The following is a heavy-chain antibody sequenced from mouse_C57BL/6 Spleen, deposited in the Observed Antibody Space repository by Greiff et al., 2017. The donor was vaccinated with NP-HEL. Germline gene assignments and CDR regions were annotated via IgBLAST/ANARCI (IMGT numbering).Heavy chain of an antibody. D-gene: IGHD2-3*01. CDR3: AEIYDGYYGYYAMDY. V-gene: IGHV3-6*01. CDR1: GYSITSGYY. J-gene: IGHJ4*01. CDR2: ISYDGSN. Sequence: EVKLQESGPGLVKPSQSLSLTCSVTGYSITSGYYWNWIRQFPGNKLEWMGYISYDGSNNYNPSLKNRISITRDTSKNQFFLKLNSVTTEDTATYYCAEIYDGYYGYYAMDYWGQGTSVTVSS.